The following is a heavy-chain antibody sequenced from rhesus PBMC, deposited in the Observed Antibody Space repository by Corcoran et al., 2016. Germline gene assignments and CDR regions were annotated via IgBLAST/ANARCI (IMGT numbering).Heavy chain of an antibody. CDR1: GGSISDSYR. Sequence: QVQLQESGPGVVKPSETLSLTCAVSGGSISDSYRWSWFRQPPGKGLEWIGYISGSSTSTHYNPSLKSRVTISKDTSKNQFSLKLSSVTAADTAVYYCARERYTRAYYFDYWGQGVLVTVSS. J-gene: IGHJ4*01. CDR3: ARERYTRAYYFDY. CDR2: ISGSSTST. V-gene: IGHV4S10*01. D-gene: IGHD1-1*01.